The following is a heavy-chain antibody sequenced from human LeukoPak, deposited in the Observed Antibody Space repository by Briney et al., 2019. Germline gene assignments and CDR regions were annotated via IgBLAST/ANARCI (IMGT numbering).Heavy chain of an antibody. CDR2: IYYSGST. D-gene: IGHD3-10*01. J-gene: IGHJ1*01. V-gene: IGHV4-39*01. Sequence: PSETLSLTCTVSGGSISSSSYSWGWIRQPPGKGLEWIGSIYYSGSTYYNPSLKSRVTISVDTSQNQFPLRLSSVTAADTAVYYCARRSGSYYSGHFQHWGQGTLVTVSS. CDR3: ARRSGSYYSGHFQH. CDR1: GGSISSSSYS.